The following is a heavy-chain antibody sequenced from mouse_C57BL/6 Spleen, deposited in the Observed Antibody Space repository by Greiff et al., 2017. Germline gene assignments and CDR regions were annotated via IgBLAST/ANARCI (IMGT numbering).Heavy chain of an antibody. V-gene: IGHV1-7*01. CDR3: ARSRYDYDEGAWFAY. Sequence: VQLQQSGAELAKPGASVKLSCKASGYTFTSYWMHWVKQRPGQGLEWIGYINPSSGYTKYNQKFKDKATLTADKSSSTAYMQLSNLTYADSAVYYCARSRYDYDEGAWFAYWGQGTLVTVSA. CDR2: INPSSGYT. D-gene: IGHD2-4*01. J-gene: IGHJ3*01. CDR1: GYTFTSYW.